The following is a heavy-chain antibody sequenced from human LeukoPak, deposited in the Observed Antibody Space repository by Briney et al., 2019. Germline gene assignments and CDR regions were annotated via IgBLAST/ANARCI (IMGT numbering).Heavy chain of an antibody. CDR2: ISYDGSNK. V-gene: IGHV3-30-3*02. CDR3: AKPADDYAVNEYFQH. CDR1: GFTFSSYA. Sequence: GRSLRLSCAASGFTFSSYAMHWVRQAPGKGLEWVAVISYDGSNKYYADSVKGRFTISRDNSKNTLYLQMNSLRAEDTAVYYCAKPADDYAVNEYFQHWGQGTLVTVSS. D-gene: IGHD4-17*01. J-gene: IGHJ1*01.